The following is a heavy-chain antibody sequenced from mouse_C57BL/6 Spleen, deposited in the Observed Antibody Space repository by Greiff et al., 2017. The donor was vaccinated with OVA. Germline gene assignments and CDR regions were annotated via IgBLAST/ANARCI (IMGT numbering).Heavy chain of an antibody. V-gene: IGHV5-9*01. D-gene: IGHD1-1*01. CDR3: ATSYYYGSSRFDY. CDR1: GFTFSSYT. Sequence: EVKVVESGGGLVKPGGSLKLSCAASGFTFSSYTMSWVRQTPEKRLEWVATISGGGGNTYYPDSVKGRFTISRDNAKNTLYLQMSSLRSEDTALYYCATSYYYGSSRFDYWGQGTTLTVSS. J-gene: IGHJ2*01. CDR2: ISGGGGNT.